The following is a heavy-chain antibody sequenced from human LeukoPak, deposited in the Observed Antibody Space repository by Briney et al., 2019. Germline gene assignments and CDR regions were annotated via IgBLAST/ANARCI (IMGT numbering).Heavy chain of an antibody. D-gene: IGHD2/OR15-2a*01. V-gene: IGHV3-7*01. CDR1: GFAFRSYW. CDR3: SSQPAVLDLDC. J-gene: IGHJ4*02. Sequence: GGSLRLSCAASGFAFRSYWMTWVRQAPGKGLEWVANIRPDGSGKNYVDSVKGRFTISRDNANIALFLQMKGLRVEDTAVYYCSSQPAVLDLDCWGQGALVTVSS. CDR2: IRPDGSGK.